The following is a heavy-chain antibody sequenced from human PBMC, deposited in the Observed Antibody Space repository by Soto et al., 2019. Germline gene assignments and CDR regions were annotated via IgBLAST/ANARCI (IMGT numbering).Heavy chain of an antibody. J-gene: IGHJ4*02. Sequence: SETLSLTCTVSGDSINSADYYWSWIRQPPGKGLEWIGNIYYSGTTYYNPSLESRVTISVDTSKNHFSLKLSSVTAADMAVYYCAGRVGHYDSSGYHHNGVFDYWGQGTLVTVSS. CDR3: AGRVGHYDSSGYHHNGVFDY. CDR2: IYYSGTT. V-gene: IGHV4-30-4*01. D-gene: IGHD3-22*01. CDR1: GDSINSADYY.